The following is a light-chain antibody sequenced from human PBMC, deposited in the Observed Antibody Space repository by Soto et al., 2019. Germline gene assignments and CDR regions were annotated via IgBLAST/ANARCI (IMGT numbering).Light chain of an antibody. CDR3: VLYMGSGISI. CDR1: SGSVSTSYF. J-gene: IGLJ1*01. Sequence: TVVTQEPSFSVSPGGTVTLTCGLSSGSVSTSYFPSWYQQTPGQAPRTLIYSTHTRSSGVPDRFSGSILGNKAALTITGAQADDESDYYCVLYMGSGISIFGTGTKLTVL. CDR2: STH. V-gene: IGLV8-61*01.